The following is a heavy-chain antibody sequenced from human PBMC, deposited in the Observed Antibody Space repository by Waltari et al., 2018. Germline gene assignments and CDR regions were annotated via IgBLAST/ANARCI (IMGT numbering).Heavy chain of an antibody. D-gene: IGHD5-12*01. CDR3: ARHGHLGGYGYYFDY. V-gene: IGHV4-30-4*08. CDR2: IYYSGST. CDR1: GGSISSGDYY. J-gene: IGHJ4*02. Sequence: QVQLQESGPGLVKPSQTLSLTCTVSGGSISSGDYYWSWIRQPPGKGLEWIGYIYYSGSTNYNPSLKSRVTISVDTSKNQFSLKLSSVTAADTAVYYCARHGHLGGYGYYFDYWGQGTLVTVSS.